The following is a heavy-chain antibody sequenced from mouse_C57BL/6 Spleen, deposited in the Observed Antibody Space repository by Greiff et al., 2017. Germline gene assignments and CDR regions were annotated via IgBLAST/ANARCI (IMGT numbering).Heavy chain of an antibody. Sequence: VQLQQSGAELVRPGASVKLSCKASGYTFTDYYINWVKQRPGQGLEWIARIYPGSGNTYYNEKFKGKATLTAEKSSSTAYMQLSSLTSEDSAVYFCARAYGNYHAMDYWGQGTSVTVSS. CDR1: GYTFTDYY. V-gene: IGHV1-76*01. CDR2: IYPGSGNT. D-gene: IGHD2-10*02. CDR3: ARAYGNYHAMDY. J-gene: IGHJ4*01.